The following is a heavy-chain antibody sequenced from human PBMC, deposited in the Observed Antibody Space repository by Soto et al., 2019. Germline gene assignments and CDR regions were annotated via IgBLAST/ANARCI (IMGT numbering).Heavy chain of an antibody. CDR1: GGSISSGGYS. CDR3: ARGQVVAAQH. CDR2: ISPRGST. D-gene: IGHD2-15*01. V-gene: IGHV4-30-2*01. J-gene: IGHJ4*02. Sequence: QLQLQESGSGLVKPSQTLSLTCAVSGGSISSGGYSWSWIRQPPGKGLEWIGYISPRGSTYYNPSLQTRVTRSVHRSKNQFSLKLSSVTAADTAVYYCARGQVVAAQHWGQGTLVTVSS.